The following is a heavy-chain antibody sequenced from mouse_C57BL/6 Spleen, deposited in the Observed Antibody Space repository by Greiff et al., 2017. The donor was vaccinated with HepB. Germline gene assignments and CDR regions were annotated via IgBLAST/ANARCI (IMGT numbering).Heavy chain of an antibody. CDR2: IYPRSGNT. CDR3: ARTPYGNYFDY. V-gene: IGHV1-81*01. J-gene: IGHJ2*01. CDR1: GYTFTSYG. Sequence: VQLQESGAELARPGASVKLSCKASGYTFTSYGISWVKQRPGQGLEWIGEIYPRSGNTYYNEKFKGKATLTADKSSSTAYMQLRSLTSEDAAVYFCARTPYGNYFDYWGQGTTRTVSS. D-gene: IGHD2-1*01.